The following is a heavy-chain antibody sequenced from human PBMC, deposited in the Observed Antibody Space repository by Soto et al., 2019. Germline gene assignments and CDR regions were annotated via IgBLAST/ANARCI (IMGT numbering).Heavy chain of an antibody. CDR1: GFTFSTYA. J-gene: IGHJ4*02. Sequence: PGGSLRLSCSTSGFTFSTYAMNWVRQAPGKGLEWVSSLSGSGGTTYYADSVMGLFTISRDNSKNTLFLQMNSMRAEDTALYYCAKQRAGYGSGSDTYYFDFWGQGTPVTVSS. V-gene: IGHV3-23*01. CDR2: LSGSGGTT. CDR3: AKQRAGYGSGSDTYYFDF. D-gene: IGHD3-10*01.